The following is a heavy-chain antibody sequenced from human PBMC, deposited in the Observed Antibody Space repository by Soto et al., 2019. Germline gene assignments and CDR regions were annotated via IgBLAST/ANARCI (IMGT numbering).Heavy chain of an antibody. V-gene: IGHV4-59*01. CDR2: IQNPGST. Sequence: QVQLQESGPGLVKPSETLSLTCIVSGGPMSSYYWSWIRQSPGKGLECLGYIQNPGSTKYNPSLESRVTISVDTSKSQFSLKLSSVTAADTAVYYCARLLLGYYDGNPYLYYFDSWGQGTLVTVSS. J-gene: IGHJ4*02. CDR3: ARLLLGYYDGNPYLYYFDS. D-gene: IGHD3-22*01. CDR1: GGPMSSYY.